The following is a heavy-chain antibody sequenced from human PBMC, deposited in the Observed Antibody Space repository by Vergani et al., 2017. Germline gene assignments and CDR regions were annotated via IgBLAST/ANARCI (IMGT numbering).Heavy chain of an antibody. V-gene: IGHV4-61*02. CDR1: GGSISSGSYY. CDR2: IYTSGST. Sequence: QVQLQESGPGLVKPSQTLSLTCTVSGGSISSGSYYWSWIRQPAGKGLEWIGRIYTSGSTNYNPSLKSRVTMSVDTSKNQFSLKLSSVTAADTAVYYCARGVAPNWYFDLWGRGTLVTVSS. CDR3: ARGVAPNWYFDL. J-gene: IGHJ2*01. D-gene: IGHD2-15*01.